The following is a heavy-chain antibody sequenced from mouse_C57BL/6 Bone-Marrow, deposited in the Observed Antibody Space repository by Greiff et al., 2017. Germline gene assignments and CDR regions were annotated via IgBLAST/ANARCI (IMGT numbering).Heavy chain of an antibody. Sequence: QVQLKESGAELVRPGTSVKMSCKASGYTFTNYWIGWAKQRPGHGLEWIGDIYPGGGYTNYNEKFKGKATLTADKSSSTAYMQVSSLTSEDSAIXYCARSDGYHAGWYFDVWGTGTTVTVSS. D-gene: IGHD2-3*01. V-gene: IGHV1-63*01. CDR1: GYTFTNYW. J-gene: IGHJ1*03. CDR2: IYPGGGYT. CDR3: ARSDGYHAGWYFDV.